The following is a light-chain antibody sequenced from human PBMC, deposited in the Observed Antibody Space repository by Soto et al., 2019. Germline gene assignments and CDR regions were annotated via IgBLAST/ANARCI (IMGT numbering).Light chain of an antibody. CDR2: DAS. Sequence: DIQMTQSPSSLSASVGDRVTITCQASDDISNYLNWYQQKPGKAPKVLIYDASHLESGAPSSFSGGGSGTEFTFTISSLQAEDIATYYCQQYANLPLTFGPGTKVEIK. CDR3: QQYANLPLT. CDR1: DDISNY. V-gene: IGKV1-33*01. J-gene: IGKJ3*01.